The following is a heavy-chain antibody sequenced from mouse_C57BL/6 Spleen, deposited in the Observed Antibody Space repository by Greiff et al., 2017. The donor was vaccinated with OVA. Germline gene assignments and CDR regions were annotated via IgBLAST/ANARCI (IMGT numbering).Heavy chain of an antibody. CDR3: AREGGDEYPLYAMDY. Sequence: VQLQQPGAELVKPGASVKLSCKASGYTFTSYWMHWVKQRPGRGLEWIGRIDTNSGGTTYNEKFKSKSTLTVDKPSSTAYMQLSSLTSEDSAVLYCAREGGDEYPLYAMDYWGPGTSVTVSS. CDR1: GYTFTSYW. J-gene: IGHJ4*01. V-gene: IGHV1-72*01. D-gene: IGHD2-13*01. CDR2: IDTNSGGT.